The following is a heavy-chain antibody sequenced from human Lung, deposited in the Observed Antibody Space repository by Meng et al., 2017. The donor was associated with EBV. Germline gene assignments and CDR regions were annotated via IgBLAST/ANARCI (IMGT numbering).Heavy chain of an antibody. CDR3: ARGGTSSAPFNY. J-gene: IGHJ4*02. CDR1: GRSLSSSY. D-gene: IGHD2-2*01. CDR2: INYSGIT. Sequence: QVHFRRWGEGLLKPSDTLSLSCGVSGRSLSSSYWSWIRQPPGKGLEWIGQINYSGITNYNPSLKSRVTISVDTSKNQFSLSLNSVTAADTAVYYCARGGTSSAPFNYWGQGTLVTVSS. V-gene: IGHV4-34*01.